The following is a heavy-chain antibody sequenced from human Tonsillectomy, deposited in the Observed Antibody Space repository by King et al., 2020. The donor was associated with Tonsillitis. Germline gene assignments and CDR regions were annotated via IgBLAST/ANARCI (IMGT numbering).Heavy chain of an antibody. D-gene: IGHD3-3*01. CDR3: ARIPGGYYVYFDY. CDR2: IYYNGST. J-gene: IGHJ4*02. CDR1: GGSISSYY. Sequence: QLQESGPGLVKPSETLSLTCTVSGGSISSYYWCWIRQPPGKGLEWIGYIYYNGSTNYNPSLKSRVTISVDTSKNQFSLKLSSVTAADTAVYYCARIPGGYYVYFDYWGQGTLVTVSS. V-gene: IGHV4-59*01.